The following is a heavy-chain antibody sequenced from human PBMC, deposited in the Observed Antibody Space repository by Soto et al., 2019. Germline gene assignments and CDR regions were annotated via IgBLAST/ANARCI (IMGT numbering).Heavy chain of an antibody. J-gene: IGHJ4*02. V-gene: IGHV3-33*08. CDR1: GFTFRSYG. CDR3: ASDPYSNSWTPNYFDY. CDR2: IWYDGSKR. Sequence: QVQLVESGGGVVQPGTSLTLSCAASGFTFRSYGMHWVRQAPGKGLEWVAVIWYDGSKRYYADSVKGRFTISRDNSKSTLYLQMNSLRPEDTAGYYCASDPYSNSWTPNYFDYWGQGTLVTVSS. D-gene: IGHD6-13*01.